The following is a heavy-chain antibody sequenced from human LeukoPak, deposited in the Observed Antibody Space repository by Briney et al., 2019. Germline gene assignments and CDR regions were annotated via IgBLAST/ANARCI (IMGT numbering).Heavy chain of an antibody. CDR3: ARDTDGSLDY. Sequence: GGSLRLSCAASGFTFTNSCMAWVRQAPGKGLEWVANIKHAGSTTHYVDSLKGRFTISRDNSKNSLYLQMSSLRADDTAVYYCARDTDGSLDYWGQGILVTVAS. D-gene: IGHD1-26*01. CDR2: IKHAGSTT. J-gene: IGHJ4*02. CDR1: GFTFTNSC. V-gene: IGHV3-7*01.